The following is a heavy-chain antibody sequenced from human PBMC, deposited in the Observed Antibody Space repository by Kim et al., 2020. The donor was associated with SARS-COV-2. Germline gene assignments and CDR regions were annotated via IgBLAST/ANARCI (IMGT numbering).Heavy chain of an antibody. J-gene: IGHJ5*02. D-gene: IGHD3-10*01. CDR1: GFTFSSYA. CDR3: AKWGSGSLGTGTSP. CDR2: ISGSGGST. Sequence: GGSLRLSCAASGFTFSSYAMSWVRQAPGKGLEWVSAISGSGGSTYYADSVKGRFTISRDNSKNTLYLQMNSLRAEDTAVYYCAKWGSGSLGTGTSPWGQGTLVAVSS. V-gene: IGHV3-23*01.